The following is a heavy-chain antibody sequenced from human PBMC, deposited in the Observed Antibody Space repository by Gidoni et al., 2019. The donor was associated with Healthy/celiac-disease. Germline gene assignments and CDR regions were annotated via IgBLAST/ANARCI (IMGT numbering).Heavy chain of an antibody. V-gene: IGHV3-43*01. D-gene: IGHD1-26*01. J-gene: IGHJ6*02. CDR2: ISWDGGST. CDR3: AKSSEIYPTGHYGMDV. CDR1: GFPFDDYT. Sequence: EVQLVESGGVVVQPGGSLRLSCAASGFPFDDYTMHWVRQAPGKGLEWVSLISWDGGSTYYANSVKGRFTISRDNSKNSLYLQMNSLRTEDTALYYCAKSSEIYPTGHYGMDVWGQGTTVTVSS.